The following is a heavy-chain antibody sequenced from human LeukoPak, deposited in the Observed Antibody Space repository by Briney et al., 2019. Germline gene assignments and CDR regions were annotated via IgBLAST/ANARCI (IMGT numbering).Heavy chain of an antibody. CDR3: AKPHDSSDSLFPLDY. J-gene: IGHJ4*02. Sequence: PGGTLRLSCAASGFTFSSYGMSWVRQAPGKGLEWVSAISGSGGSTYYADSVKGRFTISRDNSKNTLYLQMNSLRAEDTAIYYCAKPHDSSDSLFPLDYWGQGILVTVSS. V-gene: IGHV3-23*01. CDR2: ISGSGGST. CDR1: GFTFSSYG. D-gene: IGHD3-22*01.